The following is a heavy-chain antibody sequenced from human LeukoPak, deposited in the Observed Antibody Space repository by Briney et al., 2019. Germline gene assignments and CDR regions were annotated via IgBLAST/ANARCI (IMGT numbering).Heavy chain of an antibody. D-gene: IGHD5-12*01. V-gene: IGHV3-74*01. J-gene: IGHJ5*02. CDR3: ARGYSGYDT. CDR1: GFTFSRYW. Sequence: PGGSLRLSCAASGFTFSRYWMHWVRQAPGKGLLWVSRINSDGSSTYYADSVKGRFTTSRDNAKNTLYLQMNSLRAEDTAVYYCARGYSGYDTWGQGTLVTVSS. CDR2: INSDGSST.